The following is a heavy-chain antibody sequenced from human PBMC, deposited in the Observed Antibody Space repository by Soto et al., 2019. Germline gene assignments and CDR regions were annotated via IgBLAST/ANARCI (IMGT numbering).Heavy chain of an antibody. D-gene: IGHD5-18*01. CDR2: ITPIYPTT. CDR3: ASIPRYSFPTSADLDS. J-gene: IGHJ4*02. Sequence: SVKVSCKASGGTFYTYTFSWVRQAPGQGLEWMGSITPIYPTTNYAEKFQGRLTVTADGSTNTAYMELNSLTSEDTAVYYCASIPRYSFPTSADLDSWGQGTMVTVYS. CDR1: GGTFYTYT. V-gene: IGHV1-69*13.